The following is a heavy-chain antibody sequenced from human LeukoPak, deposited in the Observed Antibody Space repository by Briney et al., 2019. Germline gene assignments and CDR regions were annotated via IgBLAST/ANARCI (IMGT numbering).Heavy chain of an antibody. CDR2: IRYDGSNK. J-gene: IGHJ4*02. CDR1: GFTFSSYG. Sequence: PGGSLRLSCAASGFTFSSYGMHWVRQAPGKGLEWVAFIRYDGSNKYYADSVRGRFTISRDNSKNTLYLQMNILRAEDTAVYYCARYNRGIAAADFDYWGQGTLVTVSS. CDR3: ARYNRGIAAADFDY. V-gene: IGHV3-30*02. D-gene: IGHD6-13*01.